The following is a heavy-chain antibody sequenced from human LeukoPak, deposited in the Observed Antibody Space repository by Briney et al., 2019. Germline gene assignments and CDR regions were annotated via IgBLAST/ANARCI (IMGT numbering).Heavy chain of an antibody. D-gene: IGHD3-3*01. J-gene: IGHJ4*02. CDR2: IYYDGSKE. CDR1: GFTFGSYA. CDR3: AKEPYYTFWSGYFDN. Sequence: PGGSLRLSCAASGFTFGSYAMHWVRQAPGKGLEWVAIIYYDGSKEYYADSVMGRFTISRDNSKNTLYLRMNNLRAEDTAVYYCAKEPYYTFWSGYFDNWGQGTLVTVSS. V-gene: IGHV3-33*06.